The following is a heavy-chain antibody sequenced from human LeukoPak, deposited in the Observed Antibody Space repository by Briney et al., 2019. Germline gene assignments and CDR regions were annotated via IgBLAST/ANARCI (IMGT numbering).Heavy chain of an antibody. CDR3: ARTLDYYFDY. CDR2: ISTGSSNI. D-gene: IGHD1-1*01. CDR1: VFTFSSYR. Sequence: PGGSLRLSCAASVFTFSSYRMNWVRQAPGKGLEWVSSISTGSSNIYYADSVKGRFTISIDNAKNSLYLQMNSLRAEDTAVYYCARTLDYYFDYWGQGTLLTVSS. J-gene: IGHJ4*02. V-gene: IGHV3-21*01.